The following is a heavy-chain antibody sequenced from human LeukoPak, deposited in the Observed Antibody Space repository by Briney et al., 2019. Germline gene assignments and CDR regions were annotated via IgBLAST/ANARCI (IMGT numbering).Heavy chain of an antibody. Sequence: GGSLRLSCAASGFTFSSYAMSWVRQAPGKGLEWVSGISDGGGSTYYADSVKGRFTISRDNSKNTLYLQMNSLRAEDTAVYYCARVSLGFRDRPDAFDIWGQGTMVTVSS. CDR1: GFTFSSYA. CDR2: ISDGGGST. J-gene: IGHJ3*02. CDR3: ARVSLGFRDRPDAFDI. D-gene: IGHD3-10*01. V-gene: IGHV3-23*01.